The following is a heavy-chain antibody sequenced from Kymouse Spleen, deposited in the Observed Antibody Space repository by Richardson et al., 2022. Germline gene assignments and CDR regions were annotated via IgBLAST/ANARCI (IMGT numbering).Heavy chain of an antibody. V-gene: IGHV3-13*01. J-gene: IGHJ3*02. CDR1: GFTFSSYD. CDR3: ARGYYYGSGSYYNAFDI. Sequence: EVQLVESGGGLVQPGGSLRLSCAASGFTFSSYDMHWVRQATGKGLEWVSAIGTAGDTYYPGSVKGRFTISRENAKNSLYLQMNSLRAGDTAVYYCARGYYYGSGSYYNAFDIWGQGTMVTVSS. D-gene: IGHD3-10*01. CDR2: IGTAGDT.